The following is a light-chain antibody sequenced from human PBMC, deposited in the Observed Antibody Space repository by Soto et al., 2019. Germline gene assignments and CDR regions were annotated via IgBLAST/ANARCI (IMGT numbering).Light chain of an antibody. Sequence: EIVLTQSPGTLSLSPGERATLSCRASQSVSSSYLACYQQKPGQAPRLIIYGASSRATGIPDTFSGSWSGTDFSLSISRLEPEDFAVYYCQQYGSSPDTFGQGTKLE. J-gene: IGKJ2*01. CDR2: GAS. V-gene: IGKV3-20*01. CDR3: QQYGSSPDT. CDR1: QSVSSSY.